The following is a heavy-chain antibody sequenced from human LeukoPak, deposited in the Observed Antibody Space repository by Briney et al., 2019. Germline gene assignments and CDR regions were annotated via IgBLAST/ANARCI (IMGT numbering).Heavy chain of an antibody. CDR2: IIPIFGTA. D-gene: IGHD3-9*01. V-gene: IGHV1-69*13. CDR1: GGTFSSYA. J-gene: IGHJ4*02. CDR3: ARINYDILTGYPKGFDY. Sequence: SVKVSCKASGGTFSSYAISWVRQAPGQGLEWMGGIIPIFGTANYAQKFQGRVTITADESTSTAYMELSSLRSEDTAVYYCARINYDILTGYPKGFDYWGQGTLVTVSS.